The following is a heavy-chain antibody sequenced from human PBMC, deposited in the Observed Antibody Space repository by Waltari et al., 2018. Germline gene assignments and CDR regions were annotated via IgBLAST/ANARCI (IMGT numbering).Heavy chain of an antibody. D-gene: IGHD3-3*01. CDR2: SSGSGGST. V-gene: IGHV3-23*01. Sequence: EVQLLETGGGLVQPGGSLRLSCAASGFTFSSYAMSWVSQAPGRGLVWDSASSGSGGSTYYADSVKGRFTISRDKSKNTLYLQMSSLRAEDTAVYYCAKDRSDPSGYYPLVYWGQGTLVTVSS. J-gene: IGHJ4*02. CDR3: AKDRSDPSGYYPLVY. CDR1: GFTFSSYA.